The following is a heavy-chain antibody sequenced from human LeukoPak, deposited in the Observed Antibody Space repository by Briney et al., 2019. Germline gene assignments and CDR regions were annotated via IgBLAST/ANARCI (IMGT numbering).Heavy chain of an antibody. CDR2: INHSGST. Sequence: PSETLSLTRAVYGGSVSGYYWSWIRQPPGKGLEWIGEINHSGSTNYNPSLKSRVTISVDTSKNQFSLKLSSVTAADTAVYYCARGGYSGSYYGVYDYWGQGTLVTVSS. D-gene: IGHD1-26*01. CDR1: GGSVSGYY. CDR3: ARGGYSGSYYGVYDY. V-gene: IGHV4-34*01. J-gene: IGHJ4*02.